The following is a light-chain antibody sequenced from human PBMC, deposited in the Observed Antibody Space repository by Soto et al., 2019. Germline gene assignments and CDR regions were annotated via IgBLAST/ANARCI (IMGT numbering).Light chain of an antibody. CDR3: QHYNSYSEA. CDR2: KAS. CDR1: QSISSW. Sequence: DTQMTQSPSSLSASVGDRATITCRASQSISSWLAWYQQKPGKAPKLLIYKASTLKSGVPSRFSGSGSGTEFTLTISSLQPDDFATYYCQHYNSYSEAFGQGTKVDIK. V-gene: IGKV1-5*03. J-gene: IGKJ1*01.